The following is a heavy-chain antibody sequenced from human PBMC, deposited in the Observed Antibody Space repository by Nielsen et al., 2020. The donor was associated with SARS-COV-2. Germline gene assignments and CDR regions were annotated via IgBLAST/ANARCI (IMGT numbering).Heavy chain of an antibody. J-gene: IGHJ3*02. D-gene: IGHD3-10*01. Sequence: SETLSLTCAVYGGSFSGYYWSWIRQPPGKGLEWIGSIYYSGSTYYNPSLKSRVTISVDTSKNQFSLKLSSVTAADTAVYYCARQDYYTDAFDIWGQGTMVTVSS. CDR2: IYYSGST. CDR3: ARQDYYTDAFDI. V-gene: IGHV4-34*01. CDR1: GGSFSGYY.